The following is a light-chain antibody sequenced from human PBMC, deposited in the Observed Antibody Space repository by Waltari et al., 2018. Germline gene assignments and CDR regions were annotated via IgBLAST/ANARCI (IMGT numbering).Light chain of an antibody. CDR1: NSSFGCYNY. J-gene: IGLJ1*01. Sequence: QSALTQPASVSGSPGQSITISCTGTNSSFGCYNYFPWYQQHPGKAPKLMIYDVHKRPSGVSDRFSGSKAGNTASLTISGLQSEDEADYYCCSYAGSSHVFGTGTAVIVL. CDR3: CSYAGSSHV. CDR2: DVH. V-gene: IGLV2-23*02.